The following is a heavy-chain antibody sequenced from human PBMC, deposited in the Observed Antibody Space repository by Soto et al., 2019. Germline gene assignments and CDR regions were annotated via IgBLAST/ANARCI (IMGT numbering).Heavy chain of an antibody. D-gene: IGHD6-19*01. J-gene: IGHJ4*02. CDR2: IYPAGPT. CDR1: GFTVSGMF. V-gene: IGHV3-53*01. CDR3: ARDADSSGLHY. Sequence: LRFSCAASGFTVSGMFMNWVRQAPGKGLEWVSVIYPAGPTYYADSVKGRFTISRDNSKNTLFLQLNNLRAEDTAVYYCARDADSSGLHYWGQGILVTVSS.